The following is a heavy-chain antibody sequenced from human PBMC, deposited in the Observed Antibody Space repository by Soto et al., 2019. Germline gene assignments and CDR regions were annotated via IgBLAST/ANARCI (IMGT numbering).Heavy chain of an antibody. CDR2: IYWDDDK. Sequence: QITLKESGPTLVKPTQTLTLTCTFSGFSLSTSGVSVGWIRQPPGKALEWLALIYWDDDKRYSPSLKSRLTITKDTSKNQVVLTMTNMDPMDTATYYCAHRRRAAGGYFFDYWGQGTLVTVSS. CDR1: GFSLSTSGVS. J-gene: IGHJ4*02. D-gene: IGHD6-25*01. CDR3: AHRRRAAGGYFFDY. V-gene: IGHV2-5*02.